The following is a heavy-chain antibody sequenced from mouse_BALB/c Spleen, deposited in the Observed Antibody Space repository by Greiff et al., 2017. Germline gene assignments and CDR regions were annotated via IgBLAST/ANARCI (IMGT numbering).Heavy chain of an antibody. Sequence: VQLQQSGPELVKPGASVKMSCKASGYTFTSYVMHWVKQKPGQGLEWIGYINPYNDGTKYNEKFKGKATLTSDKSSSTAYMELSSLTSEDSAVYYCAIYYDYDEDYAMDYWGQGTSVTVSS. CDR1: GYTFTSYV. CDR3: AIYYDYDEDYAMDY. CDR2: INPYNDGT. J-gene: IGHJ4*01. V-gene: IGHV1-14*01. D-gene: IGHD2-4*01.